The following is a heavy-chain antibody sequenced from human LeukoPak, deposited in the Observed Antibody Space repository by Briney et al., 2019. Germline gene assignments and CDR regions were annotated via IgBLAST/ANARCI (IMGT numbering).Heavy chain of an antibody. Sequence: SETLSLTCSVSGGSISRSGYHWGWIRQPPGKGLEWIGNIYHSGSTYYSPSLKSRVTISVDTSKNQFSLKVNSVTAADTAVYYCHGSGGFYPFDYWGQGTLVTVSS. CDR1: GGSISRSGYH. J-gene: IGHJ4*02. CDR3: HGSGGFYPFDY. D-gene: IGHD2-15*01. CDR2: IYHSGST. V-gene: IGHV4-39*01.